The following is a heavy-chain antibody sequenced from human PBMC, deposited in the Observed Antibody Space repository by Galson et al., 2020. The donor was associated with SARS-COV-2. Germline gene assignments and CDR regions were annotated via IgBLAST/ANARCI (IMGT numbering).Heavy chain of an antibody. CDR1: GFTFSSFG. Sequence: GGSLRLSCEASGFTFSSFGLHWVRQAPRRGLEWVAVNSYHGKDKNYADSVKGRLTISRDDSKNMLYLQMNNLTTEDTAIYYCAREMSVNVVPTLPLDYNDGVDVWGQGTTVTVSS. V-gene: IGHV3-30*03. CDR3: AREMSVNVVPTLPLDYNDGVDV. CDR2: NSYHGKDK. D-gene: IGHD2-21*01. J-gene: IGHJ6*02.